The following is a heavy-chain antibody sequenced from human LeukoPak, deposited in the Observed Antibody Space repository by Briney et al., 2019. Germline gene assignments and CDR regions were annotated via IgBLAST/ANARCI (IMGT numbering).Heavy chain of an antibody. CDR3: AKLIGARRLPRDYYYYMDV. CDR2: IYYSGST. D-gene: IGHD6-6*01. V-gene: IGHV4-59*01. J-gene: IGHJ6*03. CDR1: GGSMRGYY. Sequence: SETLSLTCTLSGGSMRGYYWSWIRQPLGKGREYIGYIYYSGSTNYNPSLKSRVTISIDTSKDQFSLTLSSVTAADTAVYYCAKLIGARRLPRDYYYYMDVWGKGTTVTVSS.